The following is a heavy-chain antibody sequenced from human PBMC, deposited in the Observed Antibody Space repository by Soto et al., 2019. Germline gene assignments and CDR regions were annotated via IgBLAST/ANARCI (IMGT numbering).Heavy chain of an antibody. D-gene: IGHD2-2*01. V-gene: IGHV6-1*01. J-gene: IGHJ6*03. CDR3: ARAPVDIVVVPAAPHYYMDV. Sequence: SQTLSRTCAISGDSVSSNSAAWNWIRPSPSRGLEWLGRTYYRSKWYNDYAVSVKSRITINPDTSKNQFSLQLNSVTPEDTAVYYCARAPVDIVVVPAAPHYYMDVWGKGTTVTVSS. CDR1: GDSVSSNSAA. CDR2: TYYRSKWYN.